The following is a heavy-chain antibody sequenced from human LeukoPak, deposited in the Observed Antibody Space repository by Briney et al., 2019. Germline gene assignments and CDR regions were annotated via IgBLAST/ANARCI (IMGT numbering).Heavy chain of an antibody. J-gene: IGHJ4*02. CDR2: INAGNGNT. CDR3: ARASVWFGEFHFDY. D-gene: IGHD3-10*01. Sequence: ASVKVSCKASGYTFTSYAMHWVRQAPGQRLEWMGWINAGNGNTKYSQKFQGRVTITRDTSASTAYMELSSLRSEDTAVYYCARASVWFGEFHFDYWGQGTLVTVSS. CDR1: GYTFTSYA. V-gene: IGHV1-3*01.